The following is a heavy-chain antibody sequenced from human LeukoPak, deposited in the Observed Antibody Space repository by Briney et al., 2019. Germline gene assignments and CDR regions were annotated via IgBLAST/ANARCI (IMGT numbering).Heavy chain of an antibody. V-gene: IGHV3-9*01. Sequence: GGSLRLSCAASGFTFDDYAMHWVRQAPGKGLQWVSGISWNSGSIGYADSVKGRFTISRDNAKNSLYLQMNSLRAEDTALYYCAKGASSGWSPYFDYWGQGTLVTVSS. CDR2: ISWNSGSI. CDR3: AKGASSGWSPYFDY. D-gene: IGHD6-19*01. J-gene: IGHJ4*02. CDR1: GFTFDDYA.